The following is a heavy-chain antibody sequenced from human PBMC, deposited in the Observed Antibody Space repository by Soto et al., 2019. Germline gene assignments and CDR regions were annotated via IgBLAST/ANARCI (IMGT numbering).Heavy chain of an antibody. V-gene: IGHV1-3*01. Sequence: XSVKVSFNASGYTFSRDPIHLLRHSPGQSLESMRRISLGNAATKTSHNSQGRVTSTRDTSPGTVYIELSSLRYEDTAVSFCARTDALWNTSGLDQCGQGTLVTVSS. CDR1: GYTFSRDP. CDR3: ARTDALWNTSGLDQ. D-gene: IGHD3-22*01. J-gene: IGHJ4*02. CDR2: ISLGNAAT.